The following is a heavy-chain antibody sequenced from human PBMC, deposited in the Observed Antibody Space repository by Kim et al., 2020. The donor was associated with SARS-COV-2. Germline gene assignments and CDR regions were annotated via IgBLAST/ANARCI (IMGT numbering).Heavy chain of an antibody. V-gene: IGHV1-69*01. Sequence: NYATKFQGRVTITADESTSTAYMELSSLRSEDTAVYYCARDGYSSGWYWDWGQGTLVTVSS. CDR3: ARDGYSSGWYWD. J-gene: IGHJ4*02. D-gene: IGHD6-19*01.